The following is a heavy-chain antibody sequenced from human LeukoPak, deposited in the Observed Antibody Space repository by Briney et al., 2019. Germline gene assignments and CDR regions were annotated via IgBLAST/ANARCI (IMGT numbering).Heavy chain of an antibody. CDR3: ARDRRAALLFDY. Sequence: SSETLSLTRTVSAAFISSYYCSWIRLPAGNGLEWIGLIYTSGSTNNTPSPKSQATMTVDRSKNQSSLKLSSLPAAATPVYYCARDRRAALLFDYWGQGTLVTVSS. CDR2: IYTSGST. D-gene: IGHD6-6*01. J-gene: IGHJ4*02. CDR1: AAFISSYY. V-gene: IGHV4-4*07.